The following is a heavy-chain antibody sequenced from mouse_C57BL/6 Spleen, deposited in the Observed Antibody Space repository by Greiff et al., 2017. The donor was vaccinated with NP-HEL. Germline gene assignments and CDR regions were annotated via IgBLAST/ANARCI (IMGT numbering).Heavy chain of an antibody. CDR1: GYAFSSSW. V-gene: IGHV1-82*01. J-gene: IGHJ4*01. D-gene: IGHD1-1*01. Sequence: QVQLQQSGPELVKPGASVKISCKASGYAFSSSWMNWVKQRPGKGLEWIGRIYPGDGDTNYNGKFKGKATLTADKSSSTAYMQLSSLTSEDSAVYFCVPITTVVYYYAMDYWGQGTSVTVSS. CDR2: IYPGDGDT. CDR3: VPITTVVYYYAMDY.